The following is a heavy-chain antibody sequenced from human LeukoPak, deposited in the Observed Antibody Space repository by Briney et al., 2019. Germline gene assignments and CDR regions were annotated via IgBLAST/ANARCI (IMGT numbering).Heavy chain of an antibody. CDR1: GFTVSSNY. D-gene: IGHD2-15*01. Sequence: GGSLRLSCAASGFTVSSNYMSWVRQAPGKGLEWVSVIYSGGSTYYADSVKGRFTISRDNSKNTLYLQMNSLRVEDTTVYYCAREIYCSASSCTGGVFDIWGQGTMVTVSS. J-gene: IGHJ3*02. CDR3: AREIYCSASSCTGGVFDI. CDR2: IYSGGST. V-gene: IGHV3-53*01.